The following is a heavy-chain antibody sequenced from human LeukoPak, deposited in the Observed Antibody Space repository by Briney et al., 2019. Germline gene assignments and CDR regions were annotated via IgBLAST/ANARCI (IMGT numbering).Heavy chain of an antibody. CDR1: GFTFSRYE. CDR2: INTNGGSI. J-gene: IGHJ4*02. Sequence: GGPLRLSCAASGFTFSRYEMNWVRQAPGKGLEWVSYINTNGGSIYYADSVKGRFTISRDNAKNSLYLQMNSLRAEDTAVYYCARDDLWSPDYWGQGTLVTVSS. D-gene: IGHD3-10*01. CDR3: ARDDLWSPDY. V-gene: IGHV3-48*03.